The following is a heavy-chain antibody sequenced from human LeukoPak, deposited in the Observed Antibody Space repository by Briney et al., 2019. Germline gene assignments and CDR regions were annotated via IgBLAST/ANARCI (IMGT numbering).Heavy chain of an antibody. J-gene: IGHJ5*02. CDR3: ARDRGEQLALGWFDP. CDR1: GFTFSTYW. D-gene: IGHD6-13*01. Sequence: GGSLRLSCAASGFTFSTYWMSWVRQAPGKGLEWVANIKQDGSDKYYVDSMKGRFTISRDNAKNSLYLQMNSLRAEDTAVYYCARDRGEQLALGWFDPWGQGTLVTVSS. CDR2: IKQDGSDK. V-gene: IGHV3-7*01.